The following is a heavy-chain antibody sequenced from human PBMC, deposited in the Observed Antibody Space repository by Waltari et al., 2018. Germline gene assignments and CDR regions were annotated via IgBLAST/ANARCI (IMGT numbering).Heavy chain of an antibody. Sequence: QVQLQQWGAGLLKPSETLSLTCAVYGGSFRGYYWSWFRQPPGKGLEWIGEINHSGSTNYNPSLKSRVTISVDTSKNQFSLKLSSVTAADTAVYYCARRGRNRYDFWSGYSDYWGQGTLVTVSS. CDR2: INHSGST. CDR3: ARRGRNRYDFWSGYSDY. CDR1: GGSFRGYY. J-gene: IGHJ4*02. D-gene: IGHD3-3*01. V-gene: IGHV4-34*01.